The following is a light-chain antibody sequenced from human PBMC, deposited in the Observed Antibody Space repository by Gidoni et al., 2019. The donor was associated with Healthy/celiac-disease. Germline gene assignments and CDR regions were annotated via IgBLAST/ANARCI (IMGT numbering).Light chain of an antibody. CDR3: QQRSNLYT. CDR2: DAS. Sequence: EIVLTQSPATLSLSPGERATLSCRASQSVSSYLAWYQQKPGQAPRLLIYDASNRATGIPARFSGSGSGTDFTLTISSLEPEDFAVYSGQQRSNLYTFGQGTKLEIK. CDR1: QSVSSY. V-gene: IGKV3-11*01. J-gene: IGKJ2*01.